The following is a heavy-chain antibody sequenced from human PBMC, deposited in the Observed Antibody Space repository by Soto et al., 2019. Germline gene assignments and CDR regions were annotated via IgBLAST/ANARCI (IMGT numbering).Heavy chain of an antibody. CDR3: ARGQRSNRSRFDP. CDR2: INHSGST. Sequence: TSETLSLTCAVYGGSFSGYYWSWIRQPPGKGLEWIGEINHSGSTNYNPSLKSRVTISVDTSKNQFSLKLSSVTAADTAVYYCARGQRSNRSRFDPWGQGTLVTVSS. J-gene: IGHJ5*02. CDR1: GGSFSGYY. V-gene: IGHV4-34*01. D-gene: IGHD4-4*01.